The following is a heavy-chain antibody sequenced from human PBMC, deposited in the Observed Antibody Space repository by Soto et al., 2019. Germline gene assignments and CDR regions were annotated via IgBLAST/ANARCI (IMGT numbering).Heavy chain of an antibody. J-gene: IGHJ3*02. V-gene: IGHV4-4*07. CDR3: ARAYDSNGNHAFDI. CDR2: IYSSGST. CDR1: CGSISGYF. Sequence: SETLSLTCTVSCGSISGYFWSWIRQPAGKGLDWIGRIYSSGSTNYNPSLNSRITMSVDTSKNQFSLKLSSVSAADTAVYYCARAYDSNGNHAFDIWGQGTLFTVSS. D-gene: IGHD3-22*01.